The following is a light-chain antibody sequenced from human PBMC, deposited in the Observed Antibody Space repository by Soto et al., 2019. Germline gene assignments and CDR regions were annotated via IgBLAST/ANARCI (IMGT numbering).Light chain of an antibody. J-gene: IGKJ5*01. CDR3: QQTHSTPVT. Sequence: DIQMTQSPSSLSASVGDRVTVTCQTSQNIYNYLNWYQQKPGKAPKLLIYAASSVQSGVPLRFSGSGSGTDFTLTISSLQPEDFATYYCQQTHSTPVTFGQGTRLEIK. CDR2: AAS. V-gene: IGKV1-39*01. CDR1: QNIYNY.